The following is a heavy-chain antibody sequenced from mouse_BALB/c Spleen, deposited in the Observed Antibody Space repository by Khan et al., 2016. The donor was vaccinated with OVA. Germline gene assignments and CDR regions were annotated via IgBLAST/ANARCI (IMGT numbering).Heavy chain of an antibody. J-gene: IGHJ2*01. D-gene: IGHD1-1*01. CDR2: ISYSGVT. Sequence: EVQLQESGPGLVKPSQSLSLTCTVTGYSITSGYAWNWIRQFPGNKLEWMGYISYSGVTTYTPSLKSRISITRDTSKNQFFLQLNSVTTEDTATYYCARGNYYGYYFDYRGQGTTLNVS. V-gene: IGHV3-2*02. CDR3: ARGNYYGYYFDY. CDR1: GYSITSGYA.